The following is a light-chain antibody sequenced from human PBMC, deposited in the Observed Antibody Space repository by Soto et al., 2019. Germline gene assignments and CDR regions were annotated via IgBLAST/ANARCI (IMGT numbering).Light chain of an antibody. Sequence: EIVVTQSPGTLSLSPGERATLSCRASQSVSSSYLAWYQQKPGQAPRLLIYGASSRATGIPDRFSGSGSGTDFTLTISRLEPEDFAVYYCQLYGSSPIFTFGPGTKVDIK. V-gene: IGKV3-20*01. CDR3: QLYGSSPIFT. CDR1: QSVSSSY. CDR2: GAS. J-gene: IGKJ3*01.